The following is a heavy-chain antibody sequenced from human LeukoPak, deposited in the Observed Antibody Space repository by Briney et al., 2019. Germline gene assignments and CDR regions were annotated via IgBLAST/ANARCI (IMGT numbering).Heavy chain of an antibody. CDR3: ARVGDMIMFGGVIVEGYFDY. J-gene: IGHJ4*02. D-gene: IGHD3-16*02. CDR2: INHSGST. CDR1: GGSFSGYY. V-gene: IGHV4-34*01. Sequence: SETLSLTCAVYGGSFSGYYWSWIRQPPGKGLEWIGEINHSGSTNYNPSLKSRVTISVDTSKNQFSLKLSSVTAADTAVYYCARVGDMIMFGGVIVEGYFDYWGQGTLVTVSS.